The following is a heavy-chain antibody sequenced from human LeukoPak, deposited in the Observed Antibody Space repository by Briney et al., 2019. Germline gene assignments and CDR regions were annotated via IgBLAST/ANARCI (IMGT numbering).Heavy chain of an antibody. Sequence: SVKLSCKASGGTFSSYAISWVRQAPGQGLEWMGRIIPIFGTANYAQKFQGRVTITTDESTSTAYMELSSLRSEDTAVYYCARDPVGYYYDSSGYYYVDWGQGTLVTVSS. J-gene: IGHJ4*02. V-gene: IGHV1-69*05. CDR2: IIPIFGTA. CDR1: GGTFSSYA. CDR3: ARDPVGYYYDSSGYYYVD. D-gene: IGHD3-22*01.